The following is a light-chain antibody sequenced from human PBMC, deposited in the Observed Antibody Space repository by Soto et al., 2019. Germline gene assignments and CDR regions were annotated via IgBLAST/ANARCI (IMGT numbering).Light chain of an antibody. CDR2: GAS. J-gene: IGKJ1*01. Sequence: EIVMTQSPATLSVSPGERATLSCRASQSVSSNLAWYQQKPGQAPRLLIYGASTRATGIPARFSGSGSGTDFTLTISRLEPEDFAVYYCQQYGNSPPTFGQGTKVDI. CDR1: QSVSSN. CDR3: QQYGNSPPT. V-gene: IGKV3-15*01.